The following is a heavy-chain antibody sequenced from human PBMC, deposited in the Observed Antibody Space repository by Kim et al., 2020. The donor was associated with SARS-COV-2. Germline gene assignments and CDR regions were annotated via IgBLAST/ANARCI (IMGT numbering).Heavy chain of an antibody. D-gene: IGHD3-10*01. CDR3: ARRVTMLRGVRLYGMDV. CDR2: IHYSGSS. J-gene: IGHJ6*02. V-gene: IGHV4-39*01. CDR1: GGSISSSSYY. Sequence: SETLSLTCTVSGGSISSSSYYWGWIRQPPGKGLEWIGSIHYSGSSYYKPSLKSRVTISVDTSKNQFSLRLSSVTAADTAVYYCARRVTMLRGVRLYGMDVWGQGTTVTVSS.